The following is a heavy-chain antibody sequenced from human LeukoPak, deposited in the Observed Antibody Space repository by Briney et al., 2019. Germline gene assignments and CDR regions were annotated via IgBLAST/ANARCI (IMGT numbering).Heavy chain of an antibody. CDR3: AREKRITIFGVVTSYYMDV. CDR1: GFTFSNAW. CDR2: IKQDGSEK. J-gene: IGHJ6*03. D-gene: IGHD3-3*01. Sequence: GGSLRLSCPASGFTFSNAWMSWVRQAPGKGLEWVANIKQDGSEKYYVDSVKGRFTISRDNAKNSLYLQMNSLRAEDTAVYYCAREKRITIFGVVTSYYMDVWGKGTTVTVSS. V-gene: IGHV3-7*01.